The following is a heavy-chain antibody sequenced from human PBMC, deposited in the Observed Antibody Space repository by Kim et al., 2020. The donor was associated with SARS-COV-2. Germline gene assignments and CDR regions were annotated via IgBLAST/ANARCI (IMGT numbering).Heavy chain of an antibody. J-gene: IGHJ5*02. CDR3: ARWGPVVPAAIVRFDP. CDR2: IYYSGST. D-gene: IGHD2-2*01. V-gene: IGHV4-39*01. Sequence: SETLSLTCTVSGGSISSSSYYWGWIRQPPGKGLEWIGSIYYSGSTYYNPSLKSRVTISVDTSKNQFSLKLSSVTAADTAVYYCARWGPVVPAAIVRFDP. CDR1: GGSISSSSYY.